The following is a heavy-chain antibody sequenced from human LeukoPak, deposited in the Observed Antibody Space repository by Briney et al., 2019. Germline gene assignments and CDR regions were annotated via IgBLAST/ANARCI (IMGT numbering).Heavy chain of an antibody. J-gene: IGHJ4*02. CDR2: ICYDGSNK. D-gene: IGHD2-2*01. CDR1: GFTFSSYG. Sequence: GGSLRLSCAASGFTFSSYGMHWVRQAPGKGLEWVAVICYDGSNKYYADSVKGRFTISRDNSMNTLYLQMNSLRAEDTAVYYCARGPLHCSSTSCRGDYFDYWGQGTLVTVSS. V-gene: IGHV3-33*01. CDR3: ARGPLHCSSTSCRGDYFDY.